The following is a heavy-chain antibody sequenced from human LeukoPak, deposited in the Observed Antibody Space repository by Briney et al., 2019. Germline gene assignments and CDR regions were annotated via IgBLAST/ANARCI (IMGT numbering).Heavy chain of an antibody. CDR2: IYYSGST. CDR1: GGSISSSSYY. V-gene: IGHV4-39*01. D-gene: IGHD6-19*01. CDR3: ARVHEQWLAYDY. J-gene: IGHJ4*02. Sequence: PSETLSLTCTVSGGSISSSSYYWGWIRQPPGKGLEWIGSIYYSGSTYYNPSLKSRVTISVDTSKNQFSLKLSSVTAADTAAYYCARVHEQWLAYDYWGQGTLVTVSS.